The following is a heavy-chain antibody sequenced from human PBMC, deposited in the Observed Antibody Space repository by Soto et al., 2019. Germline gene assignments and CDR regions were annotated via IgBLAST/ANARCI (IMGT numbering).Heavy chain of an antibody. CDR2: IFYSGTT. Sequence: PSETLSLTCTVSVASITSTYWSWIRQSPGKGLEWIGYIFYSGTTNYNPSLKNRVTISVDTSKNQFSLKLTSVTAADTAVYYCARDKVAAAGSFDYWGQGNLVTLSS. V-gene: IGHV4-59*12. D-gene: IGHD6-13*01. J-gene: IGHJ4*02. CDR1: VASITSTY. CDR3: ARDKVAAAGSFDY.